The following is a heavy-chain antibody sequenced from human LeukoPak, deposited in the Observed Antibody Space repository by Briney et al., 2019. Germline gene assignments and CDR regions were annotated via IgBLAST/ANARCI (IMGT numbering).Heavy chain of an antibody. D-gene: IGHD6-19*01. V-gene: IGHV3-7*01. J-gene: IGHJ4*02. CDR1: GFTFSSHW. CDR3: ARRLAVAEMDY. Sequence: GGSLRLSCAASGFTFSSHWMSWVRQAPGKGLEWVANIKEDGSEKYYVDSVKGRFTISRDNAKNSLYLQMNSLRAEDTAVYYCARRLAVAEMDYWGQGTLVTVSS. CDR2: IKEDGSEK.